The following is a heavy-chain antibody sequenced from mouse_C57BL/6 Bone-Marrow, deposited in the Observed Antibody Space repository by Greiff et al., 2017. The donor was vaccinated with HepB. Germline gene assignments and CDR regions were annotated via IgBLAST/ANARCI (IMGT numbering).Heavy chain of an antibody. CDR2: IDPENVDT. V-gene: IGHV14-4*01. D-gene: IGHD1-1*02. CDR1: GFNLNDDY. Sequence: VQLPHSGAELVRPGASVQLSFTSSGFNLNDDYMHLVKHRPEQGLEWIVWIDPENVDTEYASNFQGKAPITADTSSNTAYLQLSSLTSEDTAVYYCTGLWSLAYWGQGTLVTVSA. CDR3: TGLWSLAY. J-gene: IGHJ3*01.